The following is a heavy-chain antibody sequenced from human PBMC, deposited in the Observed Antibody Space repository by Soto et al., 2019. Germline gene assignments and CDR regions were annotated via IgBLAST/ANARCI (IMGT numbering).Heavy chain of an antibody. CDR2: MNPNSGST. V-gene: IGHV1-8*01. CDR3: ARVRYYYCSGSKTNWFDP. CDR1: GYTFTSYD. J-gene: IGHJ5*02. Sequence: ASVKVSCKASGYTFTSYDINWVRQATGQGLEWMGWMNPNSGSTGYAQKFQGRVTMTRNTSISTAYMELSSLRSEDTAVYYCARVRYYYCSGSKTNWFDPWGQGTLVTVSS. D-gene: IGHD3-10*01.